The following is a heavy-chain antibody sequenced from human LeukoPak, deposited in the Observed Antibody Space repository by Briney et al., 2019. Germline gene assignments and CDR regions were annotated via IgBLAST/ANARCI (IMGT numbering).Heavy chain of an antibody. D-gene: IGHD2-8*01. CDR3: ARGPSALGKTNGWFDP. V-gene: IGHV3-49*04. CDR1: GFTFSSYW. Sequence: GGSLRLSCAASGFTFSSYWMSWVRQAPGKGLEWVGFIRSRPYGETTEYAASVKGRFSISRENSGGIAYLQMNSLKIEDTAVYYCARGPSALGKTNGWFDPWGQGTLVTVS. J-gene: IGHJ5*02. CDR2: IRSRPYGETT.